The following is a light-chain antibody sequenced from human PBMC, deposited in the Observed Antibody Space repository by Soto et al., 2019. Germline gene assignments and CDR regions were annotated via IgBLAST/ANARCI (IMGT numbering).Light chain of an antibody. J-gene: IGKJ4*01. CDR2: AAS. CDR3: QQYNNWPFLT. CDR1: QGIGKY. V-gene: IGKV1-27*01. Sequence: DFPMTQSPSSLSASVGDIVTIPCRVSQGIGKYLAWYQQKAGKVPNLLIYAASTLQSGVPSRFSGSGSGTDFTLTISSLQPEDVATYYCQQYNNWPFLTFGGGTKVDI.